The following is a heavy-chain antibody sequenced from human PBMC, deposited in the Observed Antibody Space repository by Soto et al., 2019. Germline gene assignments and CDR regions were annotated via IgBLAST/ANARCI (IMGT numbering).Heavy chain of an antibody. CDR1: GYTFTRYD. CDR3: ARGVANGVDV. J-gene: IGHJ6*02. Sequence: GSGKVSCKASGYTFTRYDINGVRQATVQVLELIVWIIPNIFATCYSQKFQGRFTMTMYTSIITFYMEMSNLRAEYTYIYYCARGVANGVDVWG. CDR2: IIPNIFAT. D-gene: IGHD2-8*01. V-gene: IGHV1-8*01.